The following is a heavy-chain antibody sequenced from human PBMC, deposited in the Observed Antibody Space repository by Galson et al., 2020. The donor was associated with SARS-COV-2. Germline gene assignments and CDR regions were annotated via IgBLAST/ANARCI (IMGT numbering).Heavy chain of an antibody. J-gene: IGHJ4*02. CDR1: GDSISGSNYY. V-gene: IGHV4-39*07. CDR2: IFYTGST. D-gene: IGHD3-10*01. Sequence: SETLSLTCTVSGDSISGSNYYWGWIRQPPGKGLEWIGTIFYTGSTYYNPSLRSRVTMSLDTSKNQFSLRLRSVTAADTAVYYCARDKVSVGFGDFLHLDHWGQGTLVTVSS. CDR3: ARDKVSVGFGDFLHLDH.